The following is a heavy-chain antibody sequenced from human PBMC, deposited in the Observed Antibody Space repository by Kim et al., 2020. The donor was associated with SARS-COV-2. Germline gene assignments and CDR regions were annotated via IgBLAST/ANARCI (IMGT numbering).Heavy chain of an antibody. D-gene: IGHD6-25*01. CDR1: GFTLSVYS. V-gene: IGHV3-48*02. CDR2: ISSSSTTI. Sequence: GGSLRLSCAASGFTLSVYSMNWVRQAPGKGLEWVSYISSSSTTIYHADSVKGRFTISIDNDKNSLYLQMNSLRDEDTAIYYCARGLGSRSGCSSYWGLGTLVTVSS. J-gene: IGHJ4*02. CDR3: ARGLGSRSGCSSY.